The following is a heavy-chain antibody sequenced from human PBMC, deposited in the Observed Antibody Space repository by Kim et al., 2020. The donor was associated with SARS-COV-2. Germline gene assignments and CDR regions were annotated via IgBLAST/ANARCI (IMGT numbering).Heavy chain of an antibody. Sequence: SETLSLTCTVSGGSISSGGYYWSWIRQHPGKGLEWIGYIYYSGSTYYNPSLKSRVTISVDTSKNQFSLKLSSVTAADTAVYYCARVDGIGYYDSSGYYVVDYWGQGTLVTVSS. CDR1: GGSISSGGYY. D-gene: IGHD3-22*01. CDR3: ARVDGIGYYDSSGYYVVDY. CDR2: IYYSGST. V-gene: IGHV4-31*03. J-gene: IGHJ4*02.